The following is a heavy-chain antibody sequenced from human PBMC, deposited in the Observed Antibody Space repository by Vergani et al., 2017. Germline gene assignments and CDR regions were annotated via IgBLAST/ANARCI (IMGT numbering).Heavy chain of an antibody. CDR3: ARASVRSSSWPVDS. Sequence: QLQLQESGPGLVKPSETLSLTCTVSGGSISSSSYYWGWIRQPPGKGLEWIGSIYYSGSTYYNPSLKSRVTISVDTSKNQFSLKLNSVTAADTAVYYCARASVRSSSWPVDSWGQGTLVTVSS. D-gene: IGHD6-13*01. V-gene: IGHV4-39*07. CDR2: IYYSGST. CDR1: GGSISSSSYY. J-gene: IGHJ4*02.